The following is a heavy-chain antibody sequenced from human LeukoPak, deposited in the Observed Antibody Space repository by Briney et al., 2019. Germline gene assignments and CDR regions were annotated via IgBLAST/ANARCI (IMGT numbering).Heavy chain of an antibody. Sequence: ASVKVSCKASGYTFTSYDINWVRQATGRGLEWMGWMNPNSGNTGYAQKFQGRVTMTRNTSISTAYMELSSLRSEDTAVYYCARVRRYCSSTSCYLYYFDYWGQGTLVTVSS. V-gene: IGHV1-8*01. D-gene: IGHD2-2*01. CDR2: MNPNSGNT. J-gene: IGHJ4*02. CDR3: ARVRRYCSSTSCYLYYFDY. CDR1: GYTFTSYD.